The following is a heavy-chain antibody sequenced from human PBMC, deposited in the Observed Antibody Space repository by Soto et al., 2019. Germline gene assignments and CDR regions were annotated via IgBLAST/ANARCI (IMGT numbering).Heavy chain of an antibody. CDR2: IYTSWST. CDR1: GGSISSYY. J-gene: IGHJ5*02. Sequence: SETLSLTCTVSGGSISSYYWSWIRQPAGKGLEWIGRIYTSWSTNYNPSLKSRVTMSVDTSKNQFALKLSSVTAADTAVYYCARGGLRLGELSPRFDPWGQGTLVTVSS. CDR3: ARGGLRLGELSPRFDP. V-gene: IGHV4-4*07. D-gene: IGHD3-16*02.